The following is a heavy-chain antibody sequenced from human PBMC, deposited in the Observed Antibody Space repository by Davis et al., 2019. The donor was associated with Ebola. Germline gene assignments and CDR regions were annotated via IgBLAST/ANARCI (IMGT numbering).Heavy chain of an antibody. CDR3: ARVVVQYQLLYTGSWFDP. V-gene: IGHV1-3*01. CDR2: INAGNGNT. CDR1: GYTFTSYA. Sequence: ASVKVSCKASGYTFTSYAMHWVRQAPGQRLEWMGWINAGNGNTKYSQKFQGRVTMTTDTSTSTAYMELRSLRSDDTAVYYCARVVVQYQLLYTGSWFDPWGQGTLVTVSS. D-gene: IGHD2-2*02. J-gene: IGHJ5*02.